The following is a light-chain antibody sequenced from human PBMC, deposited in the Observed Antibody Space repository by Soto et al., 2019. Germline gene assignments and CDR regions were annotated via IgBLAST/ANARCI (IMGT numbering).Light chain of an antibody. Sequence: QSALTQPASVSGSPGQSIAISCTGSSSDVGGYDYVSWYQQHPGKAPKLMIYDVTKRPSGVSNRFSGSKSGNTASLTISGLQAEDEADYYCSSYPSTNTKLFGGGTKLTVL. CDR1: SSDVGGYDY. CDR3: SSYPSTNTKL. J-gene: IGLJ2*01. V-gene: IGLV2-14*03. CDR2: DVT.